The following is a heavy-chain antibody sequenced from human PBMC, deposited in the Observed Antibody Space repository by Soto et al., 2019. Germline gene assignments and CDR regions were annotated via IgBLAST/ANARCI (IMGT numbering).Heavy chain of an antibody. J-gene: IGHJ6*02. Sequence: QVQLVQSGPEVKKPGASVKISCKTAGYTFINYGLSWVRQAPGQGFEWIGGGGAYSDITYYAQKLQGRVIMTTDTSTGTVYLKMRRLTSDDTAVYYCARVEQGMDVWGQGTTVTVS. V-gene: IGHV1-18*01. CDR3: ARVEQGMDV. D-gene: IGHD6-13*01. CDR2: GGAYSDIT. CDR1: GYTFINYG.